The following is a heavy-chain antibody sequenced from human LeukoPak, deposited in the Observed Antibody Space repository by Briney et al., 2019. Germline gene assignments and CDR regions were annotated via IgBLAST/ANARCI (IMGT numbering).Heavy chain of an antibody. CDR2: MNPNSGNT. CDR3: ASVSSGSYEDAFDI. D-gene: IGHD1-26*01. V-gene: IGHV1-8*03. Sequence: ASVKVSCKASGYTFTSYDTNWVRQATGQGLEWMGWMNPNSGNTGYAQKFQGRVTITRNTSISTAYMELSSLRSEDTAVYYCASVSSGSYEDAFDIWGQGTMVTVSS. J-gene: IGHJ3*02. CDR1: GYTFTSYD.